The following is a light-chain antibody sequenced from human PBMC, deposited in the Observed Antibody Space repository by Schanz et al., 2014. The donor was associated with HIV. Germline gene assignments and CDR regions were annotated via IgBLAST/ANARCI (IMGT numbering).Light chain of an antibody. J-gene: IGKJ2*01. CDR2: AAS. CDR3: QQYGSFPYT. CDR1: QSVSSY. Sequence: EILMTQSPATLSLSPGDRATLSCRASQSVSSYLAWYQQRPGQAPRLLIYAASTRATGIPDRFSGSGSGTDFTLTISRLEPEDFAVYYCQQYGSFPYTFGQGTKLEIK. V-gene: IGKV3-20*01.